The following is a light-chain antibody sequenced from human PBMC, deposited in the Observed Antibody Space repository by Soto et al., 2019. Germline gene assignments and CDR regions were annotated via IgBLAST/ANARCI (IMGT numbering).Light chain of an antibody. CDR3: QQYGRSPRT. CDR1: QSVSSSS. J-gene: IGKJ1*01. Sequence: EIVLTQSPGTLSLSPGERATLSCRARQSVSSSSLAWYQQKVGQAPRLLIYDASNRATGIPDRFSGSGSGTDFTLTISRLEPEDFAVYYCQQYGRSPRTCGQGTKVDIK. V-gene: IGKV3-20*01. CDR2: DAS.